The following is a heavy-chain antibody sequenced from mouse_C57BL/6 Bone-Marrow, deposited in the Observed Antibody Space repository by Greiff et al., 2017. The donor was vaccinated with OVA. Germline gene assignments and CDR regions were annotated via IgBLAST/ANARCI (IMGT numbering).Heavy chain of an antibody. CDR3: ARVYYGSSPYWYFDV. Sequence: VKLMESGAELARPGASVKLSCKASGYTFTSYGISWVKQRTGQGLEWIGEIYPRSGNTYYNEKFKGKATLTADKSSSTAYMELRSLTSEDSAVYFCARVYYGSSPYWYFDVWGTGTTVTVSS. V-gene: IGHV1-81*01. D-gene: IGHD1-1*01. J-gene: IGHJ1*03. CDR2: IYPRSGNT. CDR1: GYTFTSYG.